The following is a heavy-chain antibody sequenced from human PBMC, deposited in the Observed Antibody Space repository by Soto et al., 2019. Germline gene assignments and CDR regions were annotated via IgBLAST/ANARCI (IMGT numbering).Heavy chain of an antibody. J-gene: IGHJ4*02. D-gene: IGHD3-22*01. CDR3: ARDRPYPSGSRGFASGDSSGYDY. Sequence: GASVKVSCKASGYTFTSYGISWVRQAPGQGLEWMGWISAYNGNTNYAQKLQGRVTMTTDTSTSTAYMELRSLRSDDTAVYYCARDRPYPSGSRGFASGDSSGYDYWGQGTLVTVSS. V-gene: IGHV1-18*01. CDR2: ISAYNGNT. CDR1: GYTFTSYG.